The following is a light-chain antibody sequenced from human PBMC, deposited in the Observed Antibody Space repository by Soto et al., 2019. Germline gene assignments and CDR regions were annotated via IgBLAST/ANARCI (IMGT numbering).Light chain of an antibody. CDR1: QTVNSDN. J-gene: IGKJ1*01. CDR2: DAY. CDR3: QCYDHSPT. V-gene: IGKV3D-20*01. Sequence: ESVVTQSPATLSLGPGERATLSCGASQTVNSDNFAWYQQKPGLAPRLLIYDAYIRATGIPDRFSGSGSGTDFTLTVTRLEPEDFAVYFCQCYDHSPTFGQGTKVEIK.